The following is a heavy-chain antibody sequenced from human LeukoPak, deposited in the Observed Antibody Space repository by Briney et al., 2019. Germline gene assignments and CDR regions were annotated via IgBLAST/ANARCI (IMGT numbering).Heavy chain of an antibody. V-gene: IGHV1-46*01. CDR3: AGDVPSPHIVVVTATTDAFDI. J-gene: IGHJ3*02. CDR1: GYTFTSYY. D-gene: IGHD2-21*02. CDR2: INPSGGRI. Sequence: ASVKVSCKASGYTFTSYYMHWVRQAPGQGLEWMGVINPSGGRISYAQKFQGRVTMTRDTSTSTAYMELRSLRSDDTAVYYCAGDVPSPHIVVVTATTDAFDIWGQGTMVTVSS.